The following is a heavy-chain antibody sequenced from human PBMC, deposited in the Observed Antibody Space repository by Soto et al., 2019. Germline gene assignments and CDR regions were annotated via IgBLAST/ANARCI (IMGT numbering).Heavy chain of an antibody. D-gene: IGHD2-15*01. J-gene: IGHJ6*02. V-gene: IGHV1-24*01. CDR2: FDPEDGET. CDR1: GYTLTELS. Sequence: ASVKVSCKVSGYTLTELSMHWVRQAPGKGLEWMGSFDPEDGETIYAQKFQGRVTMTEDTSTSTVYMELRSLRSDDTAVYYCARAGAAPYYYCGMDVWGQGTRVTVSS. CDR3: ARAGAAPYYYCGMDV.